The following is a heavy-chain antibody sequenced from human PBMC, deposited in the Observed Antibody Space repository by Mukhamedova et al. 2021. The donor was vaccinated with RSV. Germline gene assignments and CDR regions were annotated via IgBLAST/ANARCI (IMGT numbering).Heavy chain of an antibody. V-gene: IGHV4-61*02. Sequence: WSWIRQPAGTGLEWIGRIYTSGSTNYNPSLKSRVTISVDTSKNEFSLKLSSVTAADTAVYYCARDRSGSSSYYGAFDICGQGTM. CDR3: ARDRSGSSSYYGAFDI. J-gene: IGHJ3*02. CDR2: IYTSGST. D-gene: IGHD3-22*01.